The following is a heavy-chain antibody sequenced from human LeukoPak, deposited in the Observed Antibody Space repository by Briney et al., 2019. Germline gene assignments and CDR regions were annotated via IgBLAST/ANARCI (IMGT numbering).Heavy chain of an antibody. V-gene: IGHV4-59*12. CDR3: ARDYYDSSGPPLYAFDI. Sequence: SETLSLTCTVSGGSFSSYQWNWIRQPPGKGLEWIGYIYYTGNIKYNPSLKSRVTISVDPSKNQFSLKLSSVTAADTAVYYCARDYYDSSGPPLYAFDIWGQGTMVTVSS. J-gene: IGHJ3*02. CDR1: GGSFSSYQ. CDR2: IYYTGNI. D-gene: IGHD3-22*01.